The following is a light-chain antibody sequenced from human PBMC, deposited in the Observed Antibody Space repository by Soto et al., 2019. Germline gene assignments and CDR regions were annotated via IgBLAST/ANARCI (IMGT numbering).Light chain of an antibody. CDR3: SSYTSSSTRV. CDR1: NSDVGGYNY. CDR2: EVN. J-gene: IGLJ1*01. Sequence: QSVLTQPASVSGSPGQSLTISCTGTNSDVGGYNYVSWYQQHPGKAPKLMIYEVNNRPSGVSNRFSGSKSGNTASLTISGLQAEDEADYYCSSYTSSSTRVFGTGTKVTVL. V-gene: IGLV2-14*01.